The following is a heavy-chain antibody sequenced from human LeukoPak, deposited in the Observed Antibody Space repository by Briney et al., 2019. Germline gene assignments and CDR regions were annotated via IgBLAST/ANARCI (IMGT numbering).Heavy chain of an antibody. Sequence: SETLSLTCSVSGASISTYYWSWIRQTPGKRLEWIGYIYYTGSTYYNPSLRSRVTISVDTSKNQFSLKLSSVTAADTAVYYCARATYTGYSSGWYLRHLFDYWGQGTLVTVSS. CDR3: ARATYTGYSSGWYLRHLFDY. CDR1: GASISTYY. CDR2: IYYTGST. D-gene: IGHD6-19*01. J-gene: IGHJ4*02. V-gene: IGHV4-59*12.